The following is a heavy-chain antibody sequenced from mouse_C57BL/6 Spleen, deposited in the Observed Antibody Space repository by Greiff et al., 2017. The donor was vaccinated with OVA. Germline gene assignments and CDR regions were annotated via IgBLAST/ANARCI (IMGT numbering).Heavy chain of an antibody. V-gene: IGHV1-52*01. D-gene: IGHD4-1*01. CDR2: IDPSDSET. Sequence: QVQLQQPGAELVRPGSSVKLSCKASGYTFTSYWMHWVKQRPIQGLEWIGNIDPSDSETHYNQKFKDKATLTVDKSSSTAYMQLSSLTSEDSAVYYCARSGTGTSGFAYWGQGTLVTVSA. J-gene: IGHJ3*01. CDR3: ARSGTGTSGFAY. CDR1: GYTFTSYW.